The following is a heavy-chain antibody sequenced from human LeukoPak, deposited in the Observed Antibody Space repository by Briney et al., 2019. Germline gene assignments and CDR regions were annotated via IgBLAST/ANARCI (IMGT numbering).Heavy chain of an antibody. CDR3: VKDFWPARDGGGYYSPFEY. V-gene: IGHV4-34*01. CDR1: GGSFSGYY. J-gene: IGHJ4*02. CDR2: INHSGST. D-gene: IGHD3-22*01. Sequence: SETLSLTCVVNGGSFSGYYWSWIRQPPGKGLEWIGEINHSGSTFYNPSLKSRVTISVDTSKNQFSLKLSSVTAADTAVYYCVKDFWPARDGGGYYSPFEYWGEGTLVTVSS.